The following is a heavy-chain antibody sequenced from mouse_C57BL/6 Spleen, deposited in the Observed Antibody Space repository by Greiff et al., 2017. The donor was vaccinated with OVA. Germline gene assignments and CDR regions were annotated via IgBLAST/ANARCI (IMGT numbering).Heavy chain of an antibody. CDR1: GYSITSGYY. CDR2: ISYDGSN. J-gene: IGHJ2*01. CDR3: ARGDYYGSSSYFDD. Sequence: EVKLMESGPGLVKPSQSLSLTCSVTGYSITSGYYWNWLRQFPGNKLECMGYISYDGSNNYNPSLKNRISITRDTSKNQFFLKLKSVTTEDTATYYCARGDYYGSSSYFDDWGKGTTLTVSS. V-gene: IGHV3-6*01. D-gene: IGHD1-1*01.